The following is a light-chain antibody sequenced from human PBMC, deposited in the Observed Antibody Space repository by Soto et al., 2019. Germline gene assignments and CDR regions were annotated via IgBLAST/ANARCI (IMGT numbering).Light chain of an antibody. CDR1: SGHSSYA. V-gene: IGLV4-69*01. J-gene: IGLJ3*02. CDR2: LNSDGSH. CDR3: QTWGTGSWL. Sequence: QAVVTQSPSASASRGASVKLTCTLSSGHSSYAIAWHQQQPEKGPRYLMKLNSDGSHSKGDGIPDRFSGSSSGAERYLTISTLQSEVEADYYCQTWGTGSWLFGGGTKLTVL.